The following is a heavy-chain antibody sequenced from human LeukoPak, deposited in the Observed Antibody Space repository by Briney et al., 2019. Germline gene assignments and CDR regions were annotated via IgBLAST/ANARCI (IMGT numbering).Heavy chain of an antibody. Sequence: GGSLRLSCAASGFTFDDYGMSWVRQAPGKGLEWVSGINWNGGSTGYADSVKGRFTISRDNAKNSLYLQMNSLRAEDTAVYYCARDATPYYDFWSGYKGSDYWGQGTLVTVSS. V-gene: IGHV3-20*04. CDR1: GFTFDDYG. J-gene: IGHJ4*02. D-gene: IGHD3-3*01. CDR3: ARDATPYYDFWSGYKGSDY. CDR2: INWNGGST.